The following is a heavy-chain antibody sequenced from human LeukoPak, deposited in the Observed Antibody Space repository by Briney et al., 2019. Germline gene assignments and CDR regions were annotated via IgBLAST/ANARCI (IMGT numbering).Heavy chain of an antibody. V-gene: IGHV3-23*01. D-gene: IGHD1-26*01. Sequence: GGSLRLSCVASGFTLNSYAMSWVRQAPGKGLEWVSAISGSGGSTYYADSVKGRFTISRDNSKNTLYLQMNSLRAEDTAVYYCAKVKGASLGDAFDIWGQGTMVTVSS. CDR1: GFTLNSYA. J-gene: IGHJ3*02. CDR3: AKVKGASLGDAFDI. CDR2: ISGSGGST.